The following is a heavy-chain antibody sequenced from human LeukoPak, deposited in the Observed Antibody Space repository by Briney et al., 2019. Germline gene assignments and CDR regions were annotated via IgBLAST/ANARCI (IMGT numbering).Heavy chain of an antibody. CDR1: GFTFSSYN. V-gene: IGHV3-21*01. J-gene: IGHJ4*02. CDR2: ISSSSSYI. Sequence: GGSLRLSCAASGFTFSSYNMNWVRQAPGKGLEWVSSISSSSSYIYYADSVKGRFTISRDNSKNTLYLQMNSLRAEDTAVYYCARDPPGYYYDSSGYFDYWGQGTLVTVSS. CDR3: ARDPPGYYYDSSGYFDY. D-gene: IGHD3-22*01.